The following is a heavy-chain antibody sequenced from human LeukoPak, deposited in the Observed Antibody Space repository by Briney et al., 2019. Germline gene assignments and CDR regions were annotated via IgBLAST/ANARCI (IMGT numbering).Heavy chain of an antibody. CDR3: ARERPPGDY. CDR1: GGSFSGYY. Sequence: SETLSLTCAVYGGSFSGYYWSWIRQPPGKGLEWIGEINHSGSTNYNPSLKSRVTISVDTSKNQSSLKLSSVTAADTAVYYCARERPPGDYWGQGTLVTVSS. CDR2: INHSGST. D-gene: IGHD3-10*01. J-gene: IGHJ4*02. V-gene: IGHV4-34*01.